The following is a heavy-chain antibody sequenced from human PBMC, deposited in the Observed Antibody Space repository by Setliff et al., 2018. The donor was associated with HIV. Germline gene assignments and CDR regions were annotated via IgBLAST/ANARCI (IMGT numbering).Heavy chain of an antibody. CDR1: GYTFTTYS. Sequence: ASVKVSCKASGYTFTTYSMHWVRQAPGQSLEWMGWINVGKGDTKYSQDLQGRITITRDTSANTAYMELSSLRSDDTAVYFCARGALLAVFDFDYWGHGTLVTV. D-gene: IGHD3-10*01. V-gene: IGHV1-3*01. CDR2: INVGKGDT. CDR3: ARGALLAVFDFDY. J-gene: IGHJ4*01.